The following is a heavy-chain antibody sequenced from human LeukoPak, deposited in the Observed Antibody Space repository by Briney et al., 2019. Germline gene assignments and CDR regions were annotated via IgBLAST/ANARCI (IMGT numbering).Heavy chain of an antibody. D-gene: IGHD3-3*01. CDR1: GYTFTGYY. V-gene: IGHV1-2*02. CDR3: ARDSYDFWSGYYGWFDP. Sequence: ASVKVSCKASGYTFTGYYMRWVRQAPGQGLEWMGWINPNSGGTNYAQKFQGRVTMTRDTSISTAYMELSRLRSDDTAVYYCARDSYDFWSGYYGWFDPWGQGTLVTVSS. J-gene: IGHJ5*02. CDR2: INPNSGGT.